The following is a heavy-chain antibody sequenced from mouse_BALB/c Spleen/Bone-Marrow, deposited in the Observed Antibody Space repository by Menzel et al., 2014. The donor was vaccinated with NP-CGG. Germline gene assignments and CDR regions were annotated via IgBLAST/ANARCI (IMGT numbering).Heavy chain of an antibody. CDR1: GYSIXSDYA. Sequence: EVQLVESGPGLVKPSQSLSLTCTVTGYSIXSDYAWNWIRQFPGNKLEWRGYISYSGSTSYNPALKSRISITRDTSKNQFFLQLNSVTTEDTATYYCARYYYGNYWFAYWGQGTLVTVAA. CDR2: ISYSGST. J-gene: IGHJ3*01. V-gene: IGHV3-2*02. D-gene: IGHD2-1*01. CDR3: ARYYYGNYWFAY.